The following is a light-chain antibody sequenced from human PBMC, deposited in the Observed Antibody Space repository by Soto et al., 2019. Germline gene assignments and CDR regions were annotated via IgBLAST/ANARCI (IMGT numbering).Light chain of an antibody. CDR2: DAT. CDR3: CSYAGGYTFV. Sequence: QSSLTQPRSVSGSPGQSVTISCTGASGNIGAYNFVSWYQLHPDKAPKVIIYDATKRPSGVPDRFSGSKSGNTASLTISGLQAEDEADYYCCSYAGGYTFVSGNGTKVTVL. J-gene: IGLJ1*01. V-gene: IGLV2-11*01. CDR1: SGNIGAYNF.